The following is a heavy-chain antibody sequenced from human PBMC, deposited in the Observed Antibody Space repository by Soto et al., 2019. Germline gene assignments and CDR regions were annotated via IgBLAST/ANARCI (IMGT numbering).Heavy chain of an antibody. CDR2: IVVGNGDT. CDR1: GFTCTSSA. Sequence: QMQLVQSGPEVKKPGTSVKVSCKASGFTCTSSAVQWVRQARGQGLEWMGWIVVGNGDTKYAQKFQQRVTFTRHISTSTAYMEVCSLRSEETAVYYCAADRGYLWGQGTLVTVPS. D-gene: IGHD3-10*01. CDR3: AADRGYL. V-gene: IGHV1-58*01. J-gene: IGHJ5*02.